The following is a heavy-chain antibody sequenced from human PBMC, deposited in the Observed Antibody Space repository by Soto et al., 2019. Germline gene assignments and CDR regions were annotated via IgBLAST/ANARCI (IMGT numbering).Heavy chain of an antibody. CDR3: AREQMIVVVFDY. D-gene: IGHD3-22*01. CDR2: IYYSGST. V-gene: IGHV4-30-4*01. CDR1: GGSISSGDYY. J-gene: IGHJ4*02. Sequence: SYTPSLTCTVSGGSISSGDYYWSWIRQPPGKGLEWIGYIYYSGSTYYNPSLKSRVTISVDTSKNQFSLKLSSVTAADTAVYYCAREQMIVVVFDYWGQGTLVTVSS.